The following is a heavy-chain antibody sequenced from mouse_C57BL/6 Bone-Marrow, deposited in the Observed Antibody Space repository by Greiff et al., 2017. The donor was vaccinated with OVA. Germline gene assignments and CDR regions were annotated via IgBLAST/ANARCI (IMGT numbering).Heavy chain of an antibody. D-gene: IGHD2-12*01. CDR1: GYSITSGYY. J-gene: IGHJ2*01. CDR3: ARDRGRRYFDY. Sequence: EVQLQQSGPGLVKPSQSLSLTCSVTGYSITSGYYWNWIRQFPGNKLEWMGYISYDGSNNYNPSLKNRISITRDTSKNQFFLKLNSVTTEDTATYYCARDRGRRYFDYWGQGTTLTVSS. CDR2: ISYDGSN. V-gene: IGHV3-6*01.